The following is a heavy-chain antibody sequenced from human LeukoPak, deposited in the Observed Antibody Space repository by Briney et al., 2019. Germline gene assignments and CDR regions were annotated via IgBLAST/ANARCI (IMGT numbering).Heavy chain of an antibody. Sequence: PGGSLRLSCAASGFTFSSYSMNWVRQAPGKGLEWVSSISSSSSYIYYADSVKGRFTISRDNAKNSLYLQMNSLRAEDTAVYYCARGRPGMGIVIDYWGQGTLVTVS. D-gene: IGHD7-27*01. CDR1: GFTFSSYS. J-gene: IGHJ4*02. CDR3: ARGRPGMGIVIDY. CDR2: ISSSSSYI. V-gene: IGHV3-21*01.